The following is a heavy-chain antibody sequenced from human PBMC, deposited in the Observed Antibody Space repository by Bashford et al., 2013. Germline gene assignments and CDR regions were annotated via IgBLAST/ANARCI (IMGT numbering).Heavy chain of an antibody. J-gene: IGHJ6*02. CDR1: GYTFTSYD. D-gene: IGHD6-13*01. Sequence: ASVKVSCKASGYTFTSYDINWVRQATGQGLEWMGWMNPNSGNTGYAQKFQGRVTMTRNTSISTAYMELSSLRSEDTAVYYCARGPNRYSSSWSYYGMDVVGPRDHGHRLL. CDR3: ARGPNRYSSSWSYYGMDV. V-gene: IGHV1-8*01. CDR2: MNPNSGNT.